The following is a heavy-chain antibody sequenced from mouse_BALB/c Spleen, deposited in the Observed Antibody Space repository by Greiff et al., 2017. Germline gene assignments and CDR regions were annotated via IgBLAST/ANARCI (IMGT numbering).Heavy chain of an antibody. CDR3: AREDGNSLAMDY. J-gene: IGHJ4*01. CDR1: GFTFSSYA. Sequence: DVQLVESGGGLVKPGGSLKLSCAASGFTFSSYAMSWVRQSPEKRLEWVAEISSGGSYTYYPDTVTGRFTISRDNAKNTLYLEMSSLRSEDTAMYYCAREDGNSLAMDYWGQGTSVTVSS. CDR2: ISSGGSYT. D-gene: IGHD2-1*01. V-gene: IGHV5-9-4*01.